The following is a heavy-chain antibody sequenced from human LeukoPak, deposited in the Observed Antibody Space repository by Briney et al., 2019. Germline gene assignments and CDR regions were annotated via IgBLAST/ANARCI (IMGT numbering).Heavy chain of an antibody. J-gene: IGHJ4*02. CDR2: ISYDGSNK. CDR1: GFTFSSYA. V-gene: IGHV3-30-3*01. CDR3: ARGRDIVVVVAANDY. D-gene: IGHD2-15*01. Sequence: PGGSLRLSCAASGFTFSSYAMHWVRKAPGKGLEWVAVISYDGSNKYYADSVKGRFTISRDNSKNTLYLQMNSLRAEDTAVYYCARGRDIVVVVAANDYWGQGTLVTVTS.